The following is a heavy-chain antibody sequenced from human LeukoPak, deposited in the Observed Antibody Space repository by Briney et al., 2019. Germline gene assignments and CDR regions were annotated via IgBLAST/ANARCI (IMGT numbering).Heavy chain of an antibody. CDR3: ARGHPRYIAVAGGGEADYFDY. CDR2: IWYDGSNK. CDR1: GFTFSSYG. J-gene: IGHJ4*02. Sequence: QSGGSLRLSCAASGFTFSSYGMHWVRQAPGKGLEWVAVIWYDGSNKYYADSVKGRFTISRGNSKNTLYLQMNSLRAEDTAVYYCARGHPRYIAVAGGGEADYFDYWGQGTLSPSPQ. D-gene: IGHD6-19*01. V-gene: IGHV3-33*01.